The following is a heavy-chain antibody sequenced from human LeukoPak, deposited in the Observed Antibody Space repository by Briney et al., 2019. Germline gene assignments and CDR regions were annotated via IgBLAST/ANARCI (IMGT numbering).Heavy chain of an antibody. V-gene: IGHV1-18*04. D-gene: IGHD2-2*01. CDR3: ARDRSSTSCYY. CDR1: GYTFTSYG. Sequence: WASVKVSCKASGYTFTSYGISWVRQAPGQGLEWMGWISAYNGNTNYAQRLQGRVTMTTDTSTSTAYMELRSLRSDDTAVYYWARDRSSTSCYYWGQGTLVTVSS. CDR2: ISAYNGNT. J-gene: IGHJ4*02.